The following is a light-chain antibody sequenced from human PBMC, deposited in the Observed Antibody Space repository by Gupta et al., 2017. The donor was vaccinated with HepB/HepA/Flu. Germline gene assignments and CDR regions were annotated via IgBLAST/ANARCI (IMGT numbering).Light chain of an antibody. CDR2: EAS. V-gene: IGKV3-11*01. Sequence: EIVFTQSPATLSLSPGERATLSCRASQTVSSYLAWYQQKPGQAPRLLIYEASNRATGIPARFSGSGSGTDFTLTISSLEPEDFAVYYCQQRSNWPITFGQGTRLEIK. CDR1: QTVSSY. CDR3: QQRSNWPIT. J-gene: IGKJ5*01.